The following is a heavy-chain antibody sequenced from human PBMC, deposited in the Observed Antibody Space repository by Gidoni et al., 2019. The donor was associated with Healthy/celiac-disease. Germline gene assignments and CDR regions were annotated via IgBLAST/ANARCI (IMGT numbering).Heavy chain of an antibody. CDR3: ARVGYYGSSSYWYFDL. CDR1: GFTVSSNY. Sequence: EVQLVESGGGLIQPGGSLRLSCAASGFTVSSNYMSWVRQAPGKGLEWVSVIYSGGSPYYADSVKGRFTISRDNSKNTLYLQMNSLRAEDTAVYYCARVGYYGSSSYWYFDLWGRGTLVTVSS. V-gene: IGHV3-53*01. CDR2: IYSGGSP. J-gene: IGHJ2*01. D-gene: IGHD3-10*01.